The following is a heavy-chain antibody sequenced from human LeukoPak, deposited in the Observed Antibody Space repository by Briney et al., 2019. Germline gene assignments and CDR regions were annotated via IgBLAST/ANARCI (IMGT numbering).Heavy chain of an antibody. D-gene: IGHD3-10*01. V-gene: IGHV4-4*02. CDR3: ARDRAPITMVRGVPFY. J-gene: IGHJ4*02. Sequence: PSETLSLTCAVSGGSISSSNWWSWVRQPPGKGLEWIGEIYHSGSTNYNPSLKSRVTISVDKSKNQFSLKLSSVTAADTAVYYCARDRAPITMVRGVPFYWGQGTLVTVSS. CDR2: IYHSGST. CDR1: GGSISSSNW.